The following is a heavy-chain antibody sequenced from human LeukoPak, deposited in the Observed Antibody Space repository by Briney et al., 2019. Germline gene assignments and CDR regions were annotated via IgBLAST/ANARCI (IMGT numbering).Heavy chain of an antibody. D-gene: IGHD4-17*01. CDR1: GGSIRSSSYY. Sequence: SETLSLTCTVSGGSIRSSSYYWGWIRQPPGKGLEWIGSIYYSGSTYYNPSLKSRVTISVDTSKSQFSLKLSSVTAADTAVYYCATTRLTTVTPYYYYYYYMDVWGKGTTVTVSS. CDR2: IYYSGST. V-gene: IGHV4-39*01. J-gene: IGHJ6*03. CDR3: ATTRLTTVTPYYYYYYYMDV.